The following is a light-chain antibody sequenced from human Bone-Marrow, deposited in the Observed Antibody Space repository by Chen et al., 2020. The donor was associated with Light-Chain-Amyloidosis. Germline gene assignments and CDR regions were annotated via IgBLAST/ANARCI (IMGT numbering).Light chain of an antibody. CDR1: SSDVGGDNH. J-gene: IGLJ1*01. V-gene: IGLV2-14*01. Sequence: QSALTQPASVSGSPGQSITISCTGTSSDVGGDNHVSWYQQHPDNAPKLMIYEVTNRPSWVPDRFSGPKSDNTASLTISGLQTEDEADYFCSSYTITNTLVFGSGTRVTVL. CDR2: EVT. CDR3: SSYTITNTLV.